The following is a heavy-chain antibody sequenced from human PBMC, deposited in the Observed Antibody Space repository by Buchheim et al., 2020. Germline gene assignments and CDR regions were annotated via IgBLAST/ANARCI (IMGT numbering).Heavy chain of an antibody. CDR3: ARDRGSGSYLPGKAIDY. V-gene: IGHV3-30*04. Sequence: QVQLVESGGGVVQPGRSLRLSCAASGFTFSSYAMHWVRQAPGKGLEWVAVISYDGSNKYYADSVKGRFTISSDNSKNTLYLQMNSLRAEDTAVYYCARDRGSGSYLPGKAIDYWGQGTL. CDR1: GFTFSSYA. D-gene: IGHD1-26*01. J-gene: IGHJ4*02. CDR2: ISYDGSNK.